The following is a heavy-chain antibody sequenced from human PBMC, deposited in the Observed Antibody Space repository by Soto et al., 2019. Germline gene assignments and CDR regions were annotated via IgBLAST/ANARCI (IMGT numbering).Heavy chain of an antibody. CDR2: MNPNSGNT. D-gene: IGHD3-9*01. CDR3: ARGAAEDYDILTGYYNWFDP. J-gene: IGHJ5*02. Sequence: ASVKVSCKASGYTFTSYDINWVRQATGQGLEWMGWMNPNSGNTGYAQKFQGRVTMTRNTSISTAYMELSSLRSEDTAVYYCARGAAEDYDILTGYYNWFDPWGKGTLVTVSS. CDR1: GYTFTSYD. V-gene: IGHV1-8*01.